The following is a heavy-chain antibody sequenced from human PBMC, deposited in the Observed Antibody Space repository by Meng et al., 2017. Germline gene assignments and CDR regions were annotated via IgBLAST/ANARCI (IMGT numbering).Heavy chain of an antibody. V-gene: IGHV4-61*02. J-gene: IGHJ4*02. Sequence: LRLSCTVSGDSITNSNYYWTWIRQPAGKGLEYIGRIHPSGSTDYNPSLMSRVTISTDTSKTQFSLNLNSVTSADTAVYYCARESGGTHSFFDYWGQGMLVTVSS. CDR3: ARESGGTHSFFDY. D-gene: IGHD2-8*02. CDR1: GDSITNSNYY. CDR2: IHPSGST.